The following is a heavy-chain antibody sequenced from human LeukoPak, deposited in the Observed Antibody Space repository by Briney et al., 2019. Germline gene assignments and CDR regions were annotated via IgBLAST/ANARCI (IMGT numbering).Heavy chain of an antibody. J-gene: IGHJ3*02. CDR1: GGSISSGGYY. CDR2: TYYSGST. Sequence: SETLSLTCTVSGGSISSGGYYWSWIRQHPGKGLEWIGYTYYSGSTNYNPSLKSRVTISVDTSKNQFSLKLSSVTAADTAVYYCAREGNGFWSGLWAFDIWGQGTMVTVSS. D-gene: IGHD3-3*01. V-gene: IGHV4-61*08. CDR3: AREGNGFWSGLWAFDI.